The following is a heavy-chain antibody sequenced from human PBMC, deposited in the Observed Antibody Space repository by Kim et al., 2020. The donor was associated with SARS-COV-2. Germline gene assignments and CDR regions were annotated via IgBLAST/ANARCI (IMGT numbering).Heavy chain of an antibody. V-gene: IGHV3-30*18. CDR2: ISYDGSKK. J-gene: IGHJ4*02. CDR1: VFTFNTYG. D-gene: IGHD1-26*01. CDR3: AKSFSGSYFGYDY. Sequence: GGSLRLSCAASVFTFNTYGMHWVRQSPGKGLEWVAVISYDGSKKYYADSVKGRFTISRDNSKNTLYLQMNSLRIEDTAVYYCAKSFSGSYFGYDYWGQGTLVTVS.